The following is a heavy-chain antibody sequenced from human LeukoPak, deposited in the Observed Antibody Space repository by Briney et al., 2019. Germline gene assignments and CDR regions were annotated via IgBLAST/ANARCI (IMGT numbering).Heavy chain of an antibody. V-gene: IGHV3-74*01. J-gene: IGHJ4*02. Sequence: LRLXXXASGXTXSSYWXNWVRQAPGKGLVWVSRIASDGSSTTYADSVKGRFSISRDNAKNTLYLQMNSLRVEDTAVYYCARGRPHGNDYWGQGTLVTVSS. D-gene: IGHD4-23*01. CDR2: IASDGSST. CDR1: GXTXSSYW. CDR3: ARGRPHGNDY.